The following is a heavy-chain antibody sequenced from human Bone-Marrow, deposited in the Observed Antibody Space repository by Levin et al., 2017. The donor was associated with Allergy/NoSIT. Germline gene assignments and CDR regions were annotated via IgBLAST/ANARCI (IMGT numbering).Heavy chain of an antibody. CDR2: IYYNGNR. Sequence: TSSETLSLTCAVSGYSISSGYYWGWIRQPPGKGLEWIGNIYYNGNRYYSPSLESRVTLSLDMSKHQFSLRLKSVTAADTAVYYCVRIVGFCSGTIYHRIYFYGLDVWGQGTTVIVSS. J-gene: IGHJ6*02. D-gene: IGHD2-15*01. V-gene: IGHV4-38-2*01. CDR1: GYSISSGYY. CDR3: VRIVGFCSGTIYHRIYFYGLDV.